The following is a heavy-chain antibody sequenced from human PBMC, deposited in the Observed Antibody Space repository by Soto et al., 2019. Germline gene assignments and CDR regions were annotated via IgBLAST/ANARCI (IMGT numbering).Heavy chain of an antibody. D-gene: IGHD5-18*01. V-gene: IGHV1-69*13. CDR3: AREGGAKPRSGERGYSYGSRPYGMDV. CDR1: GGTFSSYA. Sequence: SVKVSCKASGGTFSSYAISWVRQAPGQGLEWMGGIIPIFGTANYAQKFQGRVTITADESTSTAYMELSSLRSEDTAVYYCAREGGAKPRSGERGYSYGSRPYGMDVWG. J-gene: IGHJ6*02. CDR2: IIPIFGTA.